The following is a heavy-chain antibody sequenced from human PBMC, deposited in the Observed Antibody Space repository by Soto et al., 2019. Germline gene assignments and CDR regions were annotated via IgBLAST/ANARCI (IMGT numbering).Heavy chain of an antibody. Sequence: SVKVSCKASGGTFSSYAISWVRQAPGQGLEWMGGIIPIFGTANYAQKFQGRVTITADESTSTAYMELSSLRSEDTAVYYCAWTDLRFLEWLLPPPVFDLPGQGTLVTVSS. V-gene: IGHV1-69*13. CDR1: GGTFSSYA. D-gene: IGHD3-3*01. J-gene: IGHJ5*02. CDR3: AWTDLRFLEWLLPPPVFDL. CDR2: IIPIFGTA.